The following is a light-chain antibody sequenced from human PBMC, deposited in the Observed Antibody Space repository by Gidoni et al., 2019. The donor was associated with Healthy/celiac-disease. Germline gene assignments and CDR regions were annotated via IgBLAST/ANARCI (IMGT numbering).Light chain of an antibody. CDR3: QQSYSTPRT. CDR1: QSISSY. CDR2: AAS. J-gene: IGKJ2*02. Sequence: DIQMTPSPSSLSASVGDRVTIPCRASQSISSYLNWYQQKPGKAPKLLIYAASSLQSGVPSRFSGSGSGTDFTLTISSLQPEDFATYYCQQSYSTPRTFXQXTKLEIK. V-gene: IGKV1-39*01.